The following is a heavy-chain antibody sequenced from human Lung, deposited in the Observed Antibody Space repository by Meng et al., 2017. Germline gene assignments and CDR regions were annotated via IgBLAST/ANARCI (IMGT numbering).Heavy chain of an antibody. CDR1: GGSFSDYY. Sequence: QGQSQRGGPGLLKPSESLSLTCVVSGGSFSDYYWSWIRQPPGKGLEWIGEINHSGSTNYNPSLESRATISVDTSQNNLSLKLSSVTAADSAVYYCARGPTTMAHDFDYWGQGTLVTVSS. CDR3: ARGPTTMAHDFDY. D-gene: IGHD4-11*01. J-gene: IGHJ4*02. V-gene: IGHV4-34*01. CDR2: INHSGST.